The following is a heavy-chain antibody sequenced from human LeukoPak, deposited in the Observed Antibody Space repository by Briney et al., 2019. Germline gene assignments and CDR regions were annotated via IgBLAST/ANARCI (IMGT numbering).Heavy chain of an antibody. J-gene: IGHJ3*02. V-gene: IGHV4-34*01. D-gene: IGHD3-10*01. Sequence: SETLSLTCAVYGGSFSGYYWSWIRQPPGKGLEWIGEINHSGSTNYNPSLKSRVTISVDTSKNQFSLKLSSVTAADTAVYYCARSPKLLWFGEFNDAFDIWGQGTMVTVSS. CDR2: INHSGST. CDR1: GGSFSGYY. CDR3: ARSPKLLWFGEFNDAFDI.